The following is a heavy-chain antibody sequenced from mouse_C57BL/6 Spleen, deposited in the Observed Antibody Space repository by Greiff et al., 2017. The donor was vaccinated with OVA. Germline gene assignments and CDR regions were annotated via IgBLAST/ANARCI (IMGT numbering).Heavy chain of an antibody. CDR2: ISYDGSN. CDR1: GYSITSGYY. J-gene: IGHJ1*03. D-gene: IGHD1-1*01. V-gene: IGHV3-6*01. Sequence: ESGPGLVKPSQSLSLTCSVTGYSITSGYYWNWIRQFPGNNLEWMGYISYDGSNNYNPSLKNRISLTRDTSKNQFFLKLNSVTTEDTATYYCARGGDYYGSSYVPYWYFDVWGTGTTVTVSS. CDR3: ARGGDYYGSSYVPYWYFDV.